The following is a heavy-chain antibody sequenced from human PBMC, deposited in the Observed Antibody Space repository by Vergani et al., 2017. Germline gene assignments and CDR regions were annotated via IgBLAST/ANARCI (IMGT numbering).Heavy chain of an antibody. CDR3: ARAEGLYDYFDY. Sequence: QVQLVESGGGVVQPGRSLRLSCAASGFTLSSYGMHWVRQAPGKGLEWVAVIWYDGSNKYYADSVKGRFTISRDNSKNTLYLQMNSLRAEDTAVYYCARAEGLYDYFDYWGQGTLVTVSS. J-gene: IGHJ4*02. CDR1: GFTLSSYG. V-gene: IGHV3-33*01. D-gene: IGHD4/OR15-4a*01. CDR2: IWYDGSNK.